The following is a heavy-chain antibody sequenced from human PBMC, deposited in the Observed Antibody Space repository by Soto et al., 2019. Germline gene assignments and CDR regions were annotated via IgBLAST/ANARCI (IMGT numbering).Heavy chain of an antibody. D-gene: IGHD7-27*01. CDR2: ISYDGSNK. J-gene: IGHJ4*02. V-gene: IGHV3-30*18. CDR1: GFTFSSYG. CDR3: AKLYPAGTETYLGGFDY. Sequence: GSLRLCCPASGFTFSSYGMHWVRQAPGKGLEWVALISYDGSNKYYEDSVKGRFTISRDNSKNTLYLQMNSLRAEDTAVYYCAKLYPAGTETYLGGFDYWGQGALVTVSS.